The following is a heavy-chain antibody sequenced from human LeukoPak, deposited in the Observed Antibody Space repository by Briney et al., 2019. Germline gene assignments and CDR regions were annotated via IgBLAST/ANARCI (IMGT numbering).Heavy chain of an antibody. CDR3: ARGPAGYN. D-gene: IGHD1-1*01. V-gene: IGHV3-53*01. Sequence: GGSLRLSCAASGFTVGSNHMSWVRQAPGKGLEWVSVIYSGGSADYADSVKGRFTISRDNLKNTLYLQMNSLRAEDTAVYYCARGPAGYNWGQGTLVTFSS. CDR2: IYSGGSA. J-gene: IGHJ4*02. CDR1: GFTVGSNH.